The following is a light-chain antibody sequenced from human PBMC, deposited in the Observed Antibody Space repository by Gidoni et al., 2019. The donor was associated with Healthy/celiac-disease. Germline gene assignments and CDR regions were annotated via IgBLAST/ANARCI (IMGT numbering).Light chain of an antibody. V-gene: IGKV1-39*01. J-gene: IGKJ2*01. CDR2: AAS. CDR3: QQSYSTLLYT. CDR1: QSISSY. Sequence: DLQMPPSPSSLSASVGDRVTITCRASQSISSYLNWYQQKPGKAPKLLIYAASSLQSGVPSRFSGSGSGTDFTLTISSLQPEDFATYYCQQSYSTLLYTFGQGTKLEIK.